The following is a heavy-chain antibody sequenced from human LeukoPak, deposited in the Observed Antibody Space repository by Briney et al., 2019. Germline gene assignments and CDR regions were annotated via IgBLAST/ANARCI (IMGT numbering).Heavy chain of an antibody. D-gene: IGHD3-22*01. CDR1: GFTFSSYA. CDR2: ISGSGGST. Sequence: PGGSLRLSCAASGFTFSSYAMSWVRQAPGKGLEWVSAISGSGGSTYYADSVKGRFTISRDNSKNTLYLQMNSLRAEDTAVYYCAKCRYYDSSGYPHRFDYWGQGTLVTVSS. J-gene: IGHJ4*02. V-gene: IGHV3-23*01. CDR3: AKCRYYDSSGYPHRFDY.